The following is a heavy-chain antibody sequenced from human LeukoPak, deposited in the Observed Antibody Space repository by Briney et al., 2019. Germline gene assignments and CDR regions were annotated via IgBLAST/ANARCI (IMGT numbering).Heavy chain of an antibody. CDR3: ASAVVVPAAGSADAFDI. V-gene: IGHV4-59*08. Sequence: KSSETLSLTCTVSGGSISSYYWSWIRQPPGKGLEWIGYIYYSGSTNYNPSLKSRVTISVDTSKNQFSLKLSSVTAADTAVYYCASAVVVPAAGSADAFDIWGQGTMVTVSS. J-gene: IGHJ3*02. CDR2: IYYSGST. D-gene: IGHD2-2*01. CDR1: GGSISSYY.